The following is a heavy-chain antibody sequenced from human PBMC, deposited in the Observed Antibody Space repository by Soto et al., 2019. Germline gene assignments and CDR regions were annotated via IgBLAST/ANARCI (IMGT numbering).Heavy chain of an antibody. CDR3: AREVITMVRGFYDYYYMDV. J-gene: IGHJ6*03. V-gene: IGHV3-21*01. CDR2: ISSSSSYI. D-gene: IGHD3-10*01. CDR1: GFTFSSYS. Sequence: EVQLVESGGGLVKPGGSLRLSCAASGFTFSSYSMNWVRQAPGKGLEWVSSISSSSSYIYYADSVKGRVTISRDNAKNSLYLQMNSLRAEVTAVYYCAREVITMVRGFYDYYYMDVWGNGTTVTVSS.